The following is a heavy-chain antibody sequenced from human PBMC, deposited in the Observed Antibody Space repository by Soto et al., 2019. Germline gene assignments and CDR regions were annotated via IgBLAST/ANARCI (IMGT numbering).Heavy chain of an antibody. D-gene: IGHD2-2*02. CDR3: ARDPRGGYCSSTSCYTS. V-gene: IGHV4-30-4*01. CDR1: GGSISSGDYY. Sequence: SEPLALTCTVSGGSISSGDYYWSWIRQPPGKGLEWIGYIYYSGSTYYNPSLKSRVTISVDTSKNQFSLKLSSVTAADTAVYYCARDPRGGYCSSTSCYTSWGQGTLVT. CDR2: IYYSGST. J-gene: IGHJ5*02.